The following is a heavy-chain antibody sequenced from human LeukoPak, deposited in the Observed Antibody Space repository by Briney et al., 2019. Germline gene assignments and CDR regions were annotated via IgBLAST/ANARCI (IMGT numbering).Heavy chain of an antibody. CDR2: ISYDGSNK. CDR1: GFTFTNYA. Sequence: PGGSLRLSCAASGFTFTNYAMNWVRQAPGKGLEWVAVISYDGSNKYYADSVKGRFTISRDNSKNTLYLQMNSLRAEDTAVYYCARAPDEYYFDYWGQGTLVTVSS. CDR3: ARAPDEYYFDY. V-gene: IGHV3-30-3*01. J-gene: IGHJ4*02.